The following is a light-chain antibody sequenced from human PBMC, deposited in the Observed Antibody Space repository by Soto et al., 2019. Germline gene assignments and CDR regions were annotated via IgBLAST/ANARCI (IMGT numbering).Light chain of an antibody. V-gene: IGLV2-8*01. J-gene: IGLJ1*01. CDR3: SSYAGSNMGV. CDR2: EVS. CDR1: SSDVGGYNY. Sequence: QSALTQPASVSGSPGQSVTISCTGSSSDVGGYNYVSWYQQHPGKAPKLMIYEVSKRPSGVPVRFSGSKSGNTASLTVSGLQAEDEADYYCSSYAGSNMGVFGTGTKVTVL.